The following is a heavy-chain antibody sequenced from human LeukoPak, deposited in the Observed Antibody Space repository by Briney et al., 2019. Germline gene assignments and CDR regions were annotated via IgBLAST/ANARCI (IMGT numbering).Heavy chain of an antibody. V-gene: IGHV1-2*02. CDR1: GYTFTGYY. CDR2: INPNSGGT. Sequence: GASVKVSCKASGYTFTGYYMHWVRQAPGQGLEWMGWINPNSGGTNYAQKFQGRVTMTRDTSISTAYMELGRLRSDDTAVYYCASQTSADIVVVPAAAGYGMDVWGQGTTVTVSS. D-gene: IGHD2-2*01. J-gene: IGHJ6*02. CDR3: ASQTSADIVVVPAAAGYGMDV.